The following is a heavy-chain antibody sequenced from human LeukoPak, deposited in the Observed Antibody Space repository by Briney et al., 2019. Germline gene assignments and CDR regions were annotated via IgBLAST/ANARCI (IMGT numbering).Heavy chain of an antibody. CDR2: ISHAGDT. D-gene: IGHD5-24*01. V-gene: IGHV4-38-2*02. J-gene: IGHJ4*02. CDR1: GYSITRGYN. Sequence: SETLSLTCTVSGYSITRGYNWGWVRQSPGKGLEWIASISHAGDTYYNPSLKSRVTISVDTSKNHFSLNLRSMTAADTAIYYCARGLGQYDYWGQGTLVTVSS. CDR3: ARGLGQYDY.